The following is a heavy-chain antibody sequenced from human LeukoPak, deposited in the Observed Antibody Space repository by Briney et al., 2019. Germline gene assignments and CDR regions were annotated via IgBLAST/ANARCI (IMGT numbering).Heavy chain of an antibody. CDR3: ARSLVAGGGYYYGMDV. D-gene: IGHD6-6*01. V-gene: IGHV5-51*01. J-gene: IGHJ6*02. Sequence: GESLKISCKGSGYSYTSYWIGWVRQMPGKGLERMGINYPRDSDTRYSPSFQGQVTISADKSISTAYLHWSSLKASDTAMYYCARSLVAGGGYYYGMDVWGQGTTVTVSS. CDR1: GYSYTSYW. CDR2: NYPRDSDT.